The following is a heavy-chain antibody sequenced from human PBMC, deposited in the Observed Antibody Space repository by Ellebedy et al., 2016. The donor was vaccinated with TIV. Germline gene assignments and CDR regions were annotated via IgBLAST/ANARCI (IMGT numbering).Heavy chain of an antibody. CDR2: IWLHGSTK. J-gene: IGHJ4*02. D-gene: IGHD2-15*01. Sequence: PGGSLRLSCSASGFTFSSYAMHWVRQAPGKGLEWVAIIWLHGSTKYYTDSVKGRFTISRDNSNNTLYLHMNNLRAEDTAIYYCVRDTPLNRFDYWGQGTLVTVSS. V-gene: IGHV3-33*08. CDR1: GFTFSSYA. CDR3: VRDTPLNRFDY.